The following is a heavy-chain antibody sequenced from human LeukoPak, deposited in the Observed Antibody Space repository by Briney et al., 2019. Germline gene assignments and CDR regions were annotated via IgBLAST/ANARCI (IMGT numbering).Heavy chain of an antibody. CDR3: GRDWGYSYGDDY. Sequence: ASVKVSCKASGYTFTGYYMHWVRQAPGQGLEWMGRINPNSGGTNYAQKFQGRVTMTRDTSISTAYMELSRLRSDDTAVYYCGRDWGYSYGDDYWGQGTLVTVSS. CDR2: INPNSGGT. J-gene: IGHJ4*02. V-gene: IGHV1-2*06. D-gene: IGHD5-18*01. CDR1: GYTFTGYY.